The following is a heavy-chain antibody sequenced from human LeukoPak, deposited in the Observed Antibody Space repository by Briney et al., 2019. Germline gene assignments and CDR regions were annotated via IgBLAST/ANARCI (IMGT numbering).Heavy chain of an antibody. V-gene: IGHV3-15*01. CDR3: TTTLPHYDSLAGYYGGYFDY. CDR2: IKSKTDGGAT. Sequence: GGSLRLSCAVSGFTFSNAWMSWVRQAPGKGRGWVGRIKSKTDGGATGYAAPVKGRFTISRDDSKNTLYLQMNSLKTEDTAVYYCTTTLPHYDSLAGYYGGYFDYWGQGTLVTVSS. J-gene: IGHJ4*02. CDR1: GFTFSNAW. D-gene: IGHD3-9*01.